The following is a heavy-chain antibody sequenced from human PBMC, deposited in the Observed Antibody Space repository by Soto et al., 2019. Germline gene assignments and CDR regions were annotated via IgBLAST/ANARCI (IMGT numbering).Heavy chain of an antibody. Sequence: ASVKVSCKVSGYTLTELSMHWGRQAPGKGLEWMGGFDPEDGETIYAQKFQGRVTMTEDTSTDTAYMELSSLRSEDTAVYYCATCISTSCYDHYFDYWGQGTLVTVSS. CDR1: GYTLTELS. D-gene: IGHD2-2*01. CDR3: ATCISTSCYDHYFDY. V-gene: IGHV1-24*01. CDR2: FDPEDGET. J-gene: IGHJ4*02.